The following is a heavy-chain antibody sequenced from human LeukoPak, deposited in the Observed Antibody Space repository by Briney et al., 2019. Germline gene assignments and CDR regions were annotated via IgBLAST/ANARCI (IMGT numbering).Heavy chain of an antibody. Sequence: SETLSLTCAVYGGSFSGYYWSWIRQPPGKGLEWIGYIYHSGSTYYNPSLKSRVTISVDRSKNQFSLKLSSVTAADTAVYYCARASVDTAMTYDYWGQGTLVTVSS. CDR1: GGSFSGYY. V-gene: IGHV4-34*01. D-gene: IGHD5-18*01. CDR3: ARASVDTAMTYDY. CDR2: IYHSGST. J-gene: IGHJ4*02.